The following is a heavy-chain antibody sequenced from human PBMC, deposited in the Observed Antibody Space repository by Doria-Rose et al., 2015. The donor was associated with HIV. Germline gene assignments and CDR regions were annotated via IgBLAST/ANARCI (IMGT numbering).Heavy chain of an antibody. CDR1: GVSLSSPGMG. D-gene: IGHD6-13*01. J-gene: IGHJ4*02. CDR3: ARIKSSRWYHKYYFDF. V-gene: IGHV2-26*01. Sequence: SGPVLVKPTETLTLTCTVSGVSLSSPGMGVSWIRQPPGKALEWLANIFSDDERSYTISLKSRLTIYRGTSKSQVVLTMTDMDPVDTATYYCARIKSSRWYHKYYFDFWGQGTLVIVSA. CDR2: IFSDDER.